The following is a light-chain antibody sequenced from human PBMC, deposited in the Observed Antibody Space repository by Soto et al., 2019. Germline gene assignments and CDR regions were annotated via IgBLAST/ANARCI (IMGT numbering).Light chain of an antibody. V-gene: IGKV3-20*01. CDR2: GAS. CDR1: QSVSRAN. Sequence: EIVLTQSPGTLSLSPGERATLSCRASQSVSRANFAWYQQKPGQAPRLLIYGASSRATGIPDRFSGSGSGTVFTLTINILEPDDFAVYYCHQYGNSPQTFGQGTKVDIK. CDR3: HQYGNSPQT. J-gene: IGKJ1*01.